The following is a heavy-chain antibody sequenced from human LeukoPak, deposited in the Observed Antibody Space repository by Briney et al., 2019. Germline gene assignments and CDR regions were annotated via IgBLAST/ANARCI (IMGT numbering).Heavy chain of an antibody. CDR1: GFTFSSYA. Sequence: GRSLRLSCAGSGFTFSSYAMHWVRQAPGKGLEWVAVISYDGSNKYYADSVKGRFTISRDNSKNTLYLQMNSLRAEDTAVYYCARGGRYYDSSGYLDYWGQGTLVTVSS. D-gene: IGHD3-22*01. J-gene: IGHJ4*02. V-gene: IGHV3-30*04. CDR3: ARGGRYYDSSGYLDY. CDR2: ISYDGSNK.